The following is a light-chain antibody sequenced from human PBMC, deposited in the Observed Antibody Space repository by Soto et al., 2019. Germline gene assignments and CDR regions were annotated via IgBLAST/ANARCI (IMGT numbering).Light chain of an antibody. CDR2: WAS. CDR1: QSVLYSSNHKNY. Sequence: DIVMPQSPDSLAVSLGERATINCKSSQSVLYSSNHKNYLAWYQQKPGQPPKLLIYWASTRESGVPDRFSGSGSGTDFTLTISSLQAEDVAVYYCQQYYTTPLTFGGGTKVEIK. J-gene: IGKJ4*01. CDR3: QQYYTTPLT. V-gene: IGKV4-1*01.